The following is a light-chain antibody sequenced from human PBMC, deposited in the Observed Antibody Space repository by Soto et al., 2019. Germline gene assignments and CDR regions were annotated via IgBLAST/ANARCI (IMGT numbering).Light chain of an antibody. V-gene: IGKV1-39*01. CDR2: AAS. J-gene: IGKJ5*01. CDR1: QSISNH. CDR3: QQYSNWPPIT. Sequence: DIQITQSPSSLSASVADIVLITCRASQSISNHLNWYQQKPGKAPKLLIFAASSLQSGVPSRFSGSRSGPDFALTISSLQPEDFAVYYCQQYSNWPPITFGQGTRLEIK.